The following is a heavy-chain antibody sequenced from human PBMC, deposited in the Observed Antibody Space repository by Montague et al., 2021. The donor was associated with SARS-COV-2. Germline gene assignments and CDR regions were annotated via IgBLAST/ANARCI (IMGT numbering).Heavy chain of an antibody. CDR1: GFSLSTSGMC. Sequence: PALMKPTQTLTLTCTFSGFSLSTSGMCVSWIRQPPGKALEWLALIDWDDDKYYSTSLTTRLTISKDTSKNQVVLTMTNMDPVDTAMYYCARIWGATRGDAFDIWGQGTMVTVSS. CDR2: IDWDDDK. D-gene: IGHD1-26*01. V-gene: IGHV2-70*01. J-gene: IGHJ3*02. CDR3: ARIWGATRGDAFDI.